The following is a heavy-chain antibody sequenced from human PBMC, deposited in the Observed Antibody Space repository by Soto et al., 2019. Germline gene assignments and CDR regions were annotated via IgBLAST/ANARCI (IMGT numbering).Heavy chain of an antibody. D-gene: IGHD3-16*01. CDR3: AKGGYYSLFDI. Sequence: PGGSLRLSCVASGFPFSSYAMSWVRQTPGKGLEWVSGISGSGGRTYYADPVKGRFTISRDNSNNTLSLQMHILRAEDTAVYFCAKGGYYSLFDIWGQGTVVTVPS. V-gene: IGHV3-23*01. CDR2: ISGSGGRT. J-gene: IGHJ3*02. CDR1: GFPFSSYA.